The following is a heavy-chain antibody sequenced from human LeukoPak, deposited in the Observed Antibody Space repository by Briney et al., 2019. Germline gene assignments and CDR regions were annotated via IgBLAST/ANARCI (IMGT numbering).Heavy chain of an antibody. V-gene: IGHV3-48*01. J-gene: IGHJ6*03. CDR1: GFTFSSYS. Sequence: GGSLRLSCTASGFTFSSYSMNWVRQAPGKGLEWVTYISSSSSTIYYADSVKGRFTISRDNAKNSLYLQMNSLRAEDTAVYYCARGQYSSSWNTFYYYYMDVWGKGTTFSV. D-gene: IGHD6-13*01. CDR3: ARGQYSSSWNTFYYYYMDV. CDR2: ISSSSSTI.